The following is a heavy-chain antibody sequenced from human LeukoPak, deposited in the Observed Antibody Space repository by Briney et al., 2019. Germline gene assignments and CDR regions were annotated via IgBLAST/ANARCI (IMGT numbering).Heavy chain of an antibody. J-gene: IGHJ4*02. CDR2: ISGSSGST. Sequence: PGGSLRLSCAASGFTFSSYAMSWVRQAPGKGLEWVSAISGSSGSTYYADSVKGRFTISRDNSKNTLYLQMNSLRAEDTDVYYCAKDYDILTGSEYWGQGTLVTVSS. V-gene: IGHV3-23*01. CDR3: AKDYDILTGSEY. D-gene: IGHD3-9*01. CDR1: GFTFSSYA.